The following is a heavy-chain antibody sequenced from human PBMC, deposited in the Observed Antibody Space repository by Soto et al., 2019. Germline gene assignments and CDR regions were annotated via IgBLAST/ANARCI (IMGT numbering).Heavy chain of an antibody. D-gene: IGHD2-15*01. CDR2: ISGSSSSK. J-gene: IGHJ6*02. CDR3: ARVDYYGMDV. V-gene: IGHV3-48*01. CDR1: GFTFSRSG. Sequence: DEQLVESGGALVQPGGSLRLSCAASGFTFSRSGMSWVRQAPGKGLEWVSYISGSSSSKYYGDSVKGRFTISRDNAANSLYLQMNSLRVEDTAVYYCARVDYYGMDVWGQGTTVTVSS.